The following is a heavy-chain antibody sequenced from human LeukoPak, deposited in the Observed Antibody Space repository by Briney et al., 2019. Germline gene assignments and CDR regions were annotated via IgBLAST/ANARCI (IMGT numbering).Heavy chain of an antibody. CDR1: GFTFSSYW. D-gene: IGHD4-17*01. CDR2: IKQDGSEK. CDR3: ARVRPDYGDYPVDY. J-gene: IGHJ4*02. Sequence: GGSLRLSCAASGFTFSSYWMSWVRQAPGKGLEWVANIKQDGSEKYYVDSVKGRFTISRDNAKNSLYLQMNSLRAEDTAVYYCARVRPDYGDYPVDYWGQGTLVSVSS. V-gene: IGHV3-7*01.